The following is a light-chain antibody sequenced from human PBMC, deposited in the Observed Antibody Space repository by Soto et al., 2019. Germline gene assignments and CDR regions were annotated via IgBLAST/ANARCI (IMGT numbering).Light chain of an antibody. J-gene: IGLJ2*01. Sequence: QSVLTQSPSATASLGASVKLTCTLSSGHSNYAIAWHQQQPEKGPRYLMKLNSDGSHTNGDGIPDRFSGSSSGAERYLTISSLQSDDEADYFCQTWGTGVVVFGGGTKLTVL. CDR2: LNSDGSH. CDR1: SGHSNYA. CDR3: QTWGTGVVV. V-gene: IGLV4-69*01.